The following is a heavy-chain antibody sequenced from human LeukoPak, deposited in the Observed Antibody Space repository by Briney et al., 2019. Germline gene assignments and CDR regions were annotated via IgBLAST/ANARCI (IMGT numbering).Heavy chain of an antibody. CDR1: GLTFSVSP. CDR3: THPAYYYNVDV. J-gene: IGHJ6*04. V-gene: IGHV3-73*01. Sequence: GGSLKLSCSASGLTFSVSPIHWVRPASGKGLEWVGRIKTKADNYETAYAASVKGRFTISRDDSTHTAYLQMNRLKAEDTAVYYCTHPAYYYNVDVWGKGTTVTVSS. D-gene: IGHD6-25*01. CDR2: IKTKADNYET.